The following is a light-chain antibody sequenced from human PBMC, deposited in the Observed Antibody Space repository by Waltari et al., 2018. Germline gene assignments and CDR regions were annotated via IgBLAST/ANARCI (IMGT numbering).Light chain of an antibody. CDR1: QSLVHSDGNTY. Sequence: DVVMTQSPLSLPVTLGQPASISCRSSQSLVHSDGNTYLNWFLQRPGQSPRRLIYKVSNRDSGVPGRFSGSGSGTDFTLKISRVEAEDVGVYYCMQGTHWPFTFGPGTKVDIK. J-gene: IGKJ3*01. CDR3: MQGTHWPFT. CDR2: KVS. V-gene: IGKV2-30*02.